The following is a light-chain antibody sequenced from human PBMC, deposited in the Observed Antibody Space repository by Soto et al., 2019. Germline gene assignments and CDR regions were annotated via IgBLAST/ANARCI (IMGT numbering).Light chain of an antibody. CDR1: SSNIGSST. V-gene: IGLV1-44*01. CDR3: AAWDDSLTGVA. J-gene: IGLJ2*01. CDR2: SSN. Sequence: QSVLTQPPSASGTPGQRVTMSCSGSSSNIGSSTVSWYQQLPGTAPKLLIYSSNQRPSGVPDRFSGSKSGTSASLAISGLQSEDEADYYCAAWDDSLTGVAFGGGTQLTVL.